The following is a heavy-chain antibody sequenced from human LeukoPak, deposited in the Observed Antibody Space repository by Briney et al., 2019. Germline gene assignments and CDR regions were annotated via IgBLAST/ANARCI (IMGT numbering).Heavy chain of an antibody. J-gene: IGHJ4*02. CDR2: IKPNSGGT. V-gene: IGHV1-2*02. CDR1: GYTFTGYY. Sequence: ASVKVSCKASGYTFTGYYMHWVRQAPGQGLEWMGWIKPNSGGTNYAQKFQGRVTMNRDTSISTAYMELRSLRSDDTAVYYCAREFRTYYDFWSGYHIFDFWGQGTLVTVSS. CDR3: AREFRTYYDFWSGYHIFDF. D-gene: IGHD3-3*01.